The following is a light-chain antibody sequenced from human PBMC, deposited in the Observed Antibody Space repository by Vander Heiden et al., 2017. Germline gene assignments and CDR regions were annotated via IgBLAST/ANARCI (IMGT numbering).Light chain of an antibody. CDR3: STWDNSLSAVV. J-gene: IGLJ3*02. Sequence: QSVLTQPRSVSAAPGQKVTISCPGSSSNIGNNYVAWYQQFQGTTPNLLITYNNKRPSGTPDRFSGSKSGTSATLGITGLQTGDEAAYYCSTWDNSLSAVVFGGGTKVNVL. CDR2: YNN. CDR1: SSNIGNNY. V-gene: IGLV1-51*01.